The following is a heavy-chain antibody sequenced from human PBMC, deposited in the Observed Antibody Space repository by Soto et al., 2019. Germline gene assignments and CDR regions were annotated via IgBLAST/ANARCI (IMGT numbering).Heavy chain of an antibody. Sequence: ASVKVSCKASGYTFTSYDINWVRQATGQGLEWMGWMNPNSGNTGYAQKFQGRVTMTRNTSISTAYMELSSLRSEDTAVYYCAREDIVVVPAALHGYYGMDVWGQGTTVTVSS. CDR3: AREDIVVVPAALHGYYGMDV. CDR1: GYTFTSYD. J-gene: IGHJ6*02. CDR2: MNPNSGNT. D-gene: IGHD2-2*01. V-gene: IGHV1-8*01.